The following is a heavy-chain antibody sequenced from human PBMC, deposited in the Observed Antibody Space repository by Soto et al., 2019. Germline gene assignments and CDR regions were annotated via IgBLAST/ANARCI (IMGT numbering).Heavy chain of an antibody. CDR2: IYGGGNGP. J-gene: IGHJ4*02. V-gene: IGHV3-23*01. D-gene: IGHD5-18*01. CDR3: SKMEDMDTWAYSFDY. Sequence: EVQVLESGGGLVQPGGSLRLSCAATGFTFSDFAMSWVRQAPGKGLEWVSRIYGGGNGPHYADSVKGRFTISRDNSKNTLYLQQNSLRAEDTAVYYCSKMEDMDTWAYSFDYWGQGTLVTVSS. CDR1: GFTFSDFA.